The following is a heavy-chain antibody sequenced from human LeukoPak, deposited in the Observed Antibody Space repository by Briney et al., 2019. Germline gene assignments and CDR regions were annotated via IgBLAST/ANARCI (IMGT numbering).Heavy chain of an antibody. Sequence: TGGSLRLSCAASGFTFSSYAMSWVRQAPGKGLEWLAGMWFDGSHKYYADSVKGRFTISRDNSKSMLYLQMNSLRAEDAAVYYCARDITVDPPPYYFDYWGQGSLVTVSS. CDR3: ARDITVDPPPYYFDY. J-gene: IGHJ4*02. V-gene: IGHV3-33*08. CDR2: MWFDGSHK. D-gene: IGHD7-27*01. CDR1: GFTFSSYA.